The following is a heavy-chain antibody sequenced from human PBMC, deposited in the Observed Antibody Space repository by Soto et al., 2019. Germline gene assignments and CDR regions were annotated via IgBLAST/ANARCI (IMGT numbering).Heavy chain of an antibody. Sequence: PGGSLRLSCAASGFTFSSYGMHWVRQAPGKGLEWVAVISYDGSNKYYADSVKGRFTISRDNSKNTLYLQMNSLRAEDTAVYYCAKNKAVGYYDSSGPIDYWGQGTLDTVSS. J-gene: IGHJ4*02. CDR2: ISYDGSNK. CDR1: GFTFSSYG. CDR3: AKNKAVGYYDSSGPIDY. D-gene: IGHD3-22*01. V-gene: IGHV3-30*18.